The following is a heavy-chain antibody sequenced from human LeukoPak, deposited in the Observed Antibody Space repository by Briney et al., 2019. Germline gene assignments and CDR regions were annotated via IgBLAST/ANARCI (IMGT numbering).Heavy chain of an antibody. CDR2: IYPGDSDT. CDR3: ARLGSQMFIDY. V-gene: IGHV5-51*01. J-gene: IGHJ4*02. D-gene: IGHD1-26*01. Sequence: GESLKISCKGSGYSFTNYWIGWVRQLPGKGLEWMGIIYPGDSDTRYSPSFQGQVTISVDKSISTAYLQWSSLKACDTAMYYCARLGSQMFIDYWGQGTLVTVSS. CDR1: GYSFTNYW.